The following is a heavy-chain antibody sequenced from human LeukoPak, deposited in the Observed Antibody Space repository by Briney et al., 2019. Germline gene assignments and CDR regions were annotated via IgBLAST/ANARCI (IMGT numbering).Heavy chain of an antibody. D-gene: IGHD2-2*01. CDR1: GFTFSSYA. Sequence: PGGSLRLSCTASGFTFSSYAMNWVRQAPGKGLEWVSAISGSGGRAFHADSVKGRFTISRDNSKNTLYLQMNSLRAEDTAVYYCARVRSTTSYFYFDYWGQGTLVTVSS. J-gene: IGHJ4*02. CDR3: ARVRSTTSYFYFDY. CDR2: ISGSGGRA. V-gene: IGHV3-23*01.